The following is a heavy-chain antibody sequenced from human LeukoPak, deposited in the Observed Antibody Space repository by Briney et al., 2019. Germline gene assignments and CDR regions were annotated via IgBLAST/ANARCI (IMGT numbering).Heavy chain of an antibody. CDR3: ARNPDSSGGY. J-gene: IGHJ4*02. CDR1: VYSFTNYW. Sequence: AGASLKISFKGSVYSFTNYWIGWVRQMPGKGLEWMGFIFPGDSDTRYSPSFQGQVTISADKSISTAYLQWSSLKGSDTAMYYCARNPDSSGGYWGQGTLVTVSS. V-gene: IGHV5-51*01. D-gene: IGHD3-22*01. CDR2: IFPGDSDT.